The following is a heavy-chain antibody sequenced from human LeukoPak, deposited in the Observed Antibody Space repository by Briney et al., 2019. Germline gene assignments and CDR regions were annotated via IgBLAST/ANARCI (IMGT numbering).Heavy chain of an antibody. V-gene: IGHV1-8*01. J-gene: IGHJ6*02. CDR3: ARGTHGYGDYGLRYYYGMDV. CDR2: MNPNSGNT. Sequence: ASVKVSCKASGYTFTSYDINWVRQATGQGLEWMGWMNPNSGNTGYAQKFQGRVTMTRNTSISTAYMELSSLRSEDTAVYYCARGTHGYGDYGLRYYYGMDVWGQGTTVTVSS. CDR1: GYTFTSYD. D-gene: IGHD4-17*01.